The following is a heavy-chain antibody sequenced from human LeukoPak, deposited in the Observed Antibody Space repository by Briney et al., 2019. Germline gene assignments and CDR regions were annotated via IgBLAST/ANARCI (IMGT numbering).Heavy chain of an antibody. V-gene: IGHV1-18*01. D-gene: IGHD6-19*01. J-gene: IGHJ5*02. Sequence: ASVKVSCKASGYTFTSYGISWVRQAPGQGLEWVGWISAYNGNTNYAQKLQGRVTMTTDTSTSTAYMELRRLRSGDTGVEWCAGVGQCLVRDNWFDPWGQGTLVTVSS. CDR3: AGVGQCLVRDNWFDP. CDR2: ISAYNGNT. CDR1: GYTFTSYG.